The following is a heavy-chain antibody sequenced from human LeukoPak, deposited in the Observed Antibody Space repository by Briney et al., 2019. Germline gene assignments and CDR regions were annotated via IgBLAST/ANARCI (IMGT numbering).Heavy chain of an antibody. J-gene: IGHJ5*02. CDR2: IIPIFGTA. V-gene: IGHV1-69*13. CDR1: GGTFSSYA. Sequence: GASVKVSCKASGGTFSSYAISWVRQAPGQGLEWMGGIIPIFGTANYAQKFQGRVTITADESTSTAYMELSSLRSEDTAVYYCAGDDSSGYYAWFDPWGQGTLVTVSS. CDR3: AGDDSSGYYAWFDP. D-gene: IGHD3-22*01.